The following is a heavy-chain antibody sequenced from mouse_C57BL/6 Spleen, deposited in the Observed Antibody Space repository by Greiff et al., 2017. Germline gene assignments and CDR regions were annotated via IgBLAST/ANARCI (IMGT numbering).Heavy chain of an antibody. CDR2: INPNYGTT. CDR1: GYSFTDYN. CDR3: ARNDYDVDYYAMDY. V-gene: IGHV1-39*01. Sequence: EVKLMESGPELVKPGASVKISCKASGYSFTDYNMNWVKQSNGKSLEWIGVINPNYGTTSYNQKFKGKATLTVDQSSSTAYMQLNSLTSEDSAVYYCARNDYDVDYYAMDYWGQGTSVTVSS. D-gene: IGHD2-4*01. J-gene: IGHJ4*01.